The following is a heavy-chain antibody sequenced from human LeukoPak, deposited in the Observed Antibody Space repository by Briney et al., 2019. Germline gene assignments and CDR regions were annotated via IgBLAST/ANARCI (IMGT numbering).Heavy chain of an antibody. V-gene: IGHV4-59*08. CDR1: GGSISSYY. CDR3: ARQLVTTIPYNWFDP. Sequence: PSETLSLTCSVSGGSISSYYWSWIRQPPGKGLEWIGYIYYSGSTNYNPSLRSRVTISVDTSKNQFSLKLSSVTAADTAVYYCARQLVTTIPYNWFDPWGQGTLVTVSS. CDR2: IYYSGST. D-gene: IGHD5-12*01. J-gene: IGHJ5*02.